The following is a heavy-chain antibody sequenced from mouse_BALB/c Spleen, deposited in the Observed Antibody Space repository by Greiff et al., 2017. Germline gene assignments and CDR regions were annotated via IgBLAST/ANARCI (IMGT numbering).Heavy chain of an antibody. Sequence: EVKVVESGGGLVKPGGSLKLSCAASGFTFSSYAMSWVRQSPEKRLEWVAEISSGGSYTYYPDTVTGRFTISRDNAKNTLYLEMSSLRSEDTAMYYCAREKDYGNRYAMDYWGQGTSVTVSS. J-gene: IGHJ4*01. V-gene: IGHV5-9-4*01. CDR1: GFTFSSYA. D-gene: IGHD2-1*01. CDR3: AREKDYGNRYAMDY. CDR2: ISSGGSYT.